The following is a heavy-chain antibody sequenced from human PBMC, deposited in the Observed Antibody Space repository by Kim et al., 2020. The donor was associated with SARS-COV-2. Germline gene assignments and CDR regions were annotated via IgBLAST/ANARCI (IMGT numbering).Heavy chain of an antibody. J-gene: IGHJ4*02. D-gene: IGHD2-2*01. CDR3: ARVDPIQLEGFDY. V-gene: IGHV1-69*01. Sequence: SAQKFTGRVTITADESTSTAYMELSSLRSEDTAVYYCARVDPIQLEGFDYWGQGTLVTVSS.